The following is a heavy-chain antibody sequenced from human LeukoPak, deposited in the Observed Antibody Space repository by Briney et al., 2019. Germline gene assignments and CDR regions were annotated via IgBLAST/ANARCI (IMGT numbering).Heavy chain of an antibody. D-gene: IGHD2-15*01. CDR3: AKVKLGYCSGGSCFADY. Sequence: GGSLSLSCAASGFTFSSYAMSWVRQAPGKGLEWVSAMSASGGSTYYADSVKGRFTISRDNSKNTLYLQMNSLRAEDTAVYYCAKVKLGYCSGGSCFADYWGQGTLVTVSS. CDR2: MSASGGST. J-gene: IGHJ4*02. CDR1: GFTFSSYA. V-gene: IGHV3-23*01.